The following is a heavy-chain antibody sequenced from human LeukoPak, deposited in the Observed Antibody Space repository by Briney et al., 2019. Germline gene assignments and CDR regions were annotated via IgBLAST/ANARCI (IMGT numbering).Heavy chain of an antibody. V-gene: IGHV1-8*01. J-gene: IGHJ4*02. D-gene: IGHD4-17*01. CDR1: GYTLTSYD. CDR3: ARVPSGYGDNSDY. CDR2: MNPNSGRT. Sequence: ASVEVSCKASGYTLTSYDINWVRQATGQGLEWMGWMNPNSGRTGYAQNFQGRITITRNTSISTAYMELSSLRSEDTAVYYCARVPSGYGDNSDYWGQGTLVTVSS.